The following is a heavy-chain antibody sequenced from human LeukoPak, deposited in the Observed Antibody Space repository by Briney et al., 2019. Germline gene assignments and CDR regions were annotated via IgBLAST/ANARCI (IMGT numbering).Heavy chain of an antibody. Sequence: PGGSLRLSCAASGFNFDDYGLSWVRQAPGKGLEWVSPINWNGGSTRYADSVTGRFPISRDNAKNSLYLQMNSLRAEDTALYYCARVSDISVAAYFDYGGQGTLVTVSS. D-gene: IGHD6-19*01. V-gene: IGHV3-20*04. CDR2: INWNGGST. CDR3: ARVSDISVAAYFDY. J-gene: IGHJ4*02. CDR1: GFNFDDYG.